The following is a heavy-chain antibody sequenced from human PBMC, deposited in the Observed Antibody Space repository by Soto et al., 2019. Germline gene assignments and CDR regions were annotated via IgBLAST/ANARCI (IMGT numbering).Heavy chain of an antibody. CDR2: VSYNGNN. Sequence: QVQLKESGPGLVKPADTLSLKCTVSGGSITPYYWCWIRQTPGGGLEWIGYVSYNGNNNYNPSLKIRASISADASKTEFPLKLTALTAADAAIYFCARQQYTVVTAFDVGGQGTMVAVSS. CDR1: GGSITPYY. D-gene: IGHD2-15*01. CDR3: ARQQYTVVTAFDV. V-gene: IGHV4-59*07. J-gene: IGHJ3*01.